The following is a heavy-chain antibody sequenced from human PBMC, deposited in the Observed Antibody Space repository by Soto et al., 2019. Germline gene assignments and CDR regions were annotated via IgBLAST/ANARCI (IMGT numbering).Heavy chain of an antibody. D-gene: IGHD1-26*01. CDR1: GGSFSGYY. J-gene: IGHJ5*02. Sequence: SETLSLTCAVYGGSFSGYYWSWIRQPPGKGLEWIGEINHSGSTNYNPSLKSRVTISVDTSKNQFSLKLSSVTAADTAVYYCAVTIYSGSYLWFDPWGQGTLVTVS. CDR3: AVTIYSGSYLWFDP. CDR2: INHSGST. V-gene: IGHV4-34*01.